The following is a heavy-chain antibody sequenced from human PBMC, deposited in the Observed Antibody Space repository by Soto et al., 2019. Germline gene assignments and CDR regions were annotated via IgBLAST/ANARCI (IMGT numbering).Heavy chain of an antibody. Sequence: SETLSLTCAVSGGSFTSNSWWTWVRQPPGQGLEWIGEIYRTGSTNYNPSLKSRVTISLDKSENQFSLKVTSLTAADTAVYYCASRDPGTSVDYWGQGTLVTVS. D-gene: IGHD1-7*01. J-gene: IGHJ4*02. CDR2: IYRTGST. CDR1: GGSFTSNSW. V-gene: IGHV4-4*02. CDR3: ASRDPGTSVDY.